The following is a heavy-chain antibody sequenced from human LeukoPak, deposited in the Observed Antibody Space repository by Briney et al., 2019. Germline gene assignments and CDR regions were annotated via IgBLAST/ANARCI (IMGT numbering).Heavy chain of an antibody. CDR2: IIPIFGTA. CDR3: ASGALDLDTAFGY. CDR1: GGTFSSYA. D-gene: IGHD5-18*01. V-gene: IGHV1-69*13. J-gene: IGHJ4*02. Sequence: SVKVSCKASGGTFSSYAISWVRQAPGQGLEWMGGIIPIFGTANYAQKFQGRVTITADESTSTAYVELSSLRSEDTAVYYCASGALDLDTAFGYWGQGTLVTVSS.